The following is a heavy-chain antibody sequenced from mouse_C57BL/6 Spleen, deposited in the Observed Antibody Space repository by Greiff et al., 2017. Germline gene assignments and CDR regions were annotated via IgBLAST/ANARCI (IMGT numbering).Heavy chain of an antibody. CDR1: GFNIKDYY. V-gene: IGHV14-1*01. Sequence: VQLQQSGAELVRPGASVKLSCTASGFNIKDYYMHWVKQRPEQGLEWIGRIDPEDGDTEYAPKFQGKATMTADTSSNTAYLQLSSLTSEDTAVYYCTTGYYGSSQAWFAYWGQGTLVTVSA. CDR3: TTGYYGSSQAWFAY. CDR2: IDPEDGDT. D-gene: IGHD1-1*01. J-gene: IGHJ3*01.